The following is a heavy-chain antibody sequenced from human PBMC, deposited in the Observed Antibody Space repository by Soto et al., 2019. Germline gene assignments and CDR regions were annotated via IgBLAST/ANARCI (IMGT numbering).Heavy chain of an antibody. V-gene: IGHV4-34*01. CDR2: INHSGST. Sequence: PSETLSLTCAVYGGSFSGYYWSWIRQPPGKGLEWIGEINHSGSTNYNPSLKSRVTISVDKSKNQFSLKLSSVTAADTAVYYCARDLSYSSGHSGQGTLVTVSS. CDR3: ARDLSYSSGH. J-gene: IGHJ4*02. D-gene: IGHD3-10*01. CDR1: GGSFSGYY.